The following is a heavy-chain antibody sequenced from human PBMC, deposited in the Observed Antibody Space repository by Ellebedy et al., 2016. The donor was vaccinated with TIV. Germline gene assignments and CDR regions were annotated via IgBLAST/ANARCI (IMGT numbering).Heavy chain of an antibody. CDR2: IWDDGSKK. D-gene: IGHD3-16*01. V-gene: IGHV3-33*01. CDR1: GFTFRIYG. J-gene: IGHJ4*02. CDR3: ARVRTSYGIDY. Sequence: GGSLRLSCVVSGFTFRIYGMHWVRQAPGKGLEWVAVIWDDGSKKYYGDSVKGRFTISRDNSKNTLYAQMNSLRVDDTTVEYCARVRTSYGIDYWGQGTLVTVSS.